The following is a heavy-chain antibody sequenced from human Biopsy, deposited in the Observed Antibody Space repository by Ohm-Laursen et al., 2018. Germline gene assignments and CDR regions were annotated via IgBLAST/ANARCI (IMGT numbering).Heavy chain of an antibody. CDR1: SYTFTDYN. D-gene: IGHD2-8*01. Sequence: ASVKASCKVSSYTFTDYNIPWMRQAPGQGLEWLGYINCKTGATNYAQKFQGTVTMTRDTSISTAYLALGSLRSADTAIYYCARDPLNGHKHFDYWGQGSLVTVSS. J-gene: IGHJ4*02. CDR2: INCKTGAT. V-gene: IGHV1-2*02. CDR3: ARDPLNGHKHFDY.